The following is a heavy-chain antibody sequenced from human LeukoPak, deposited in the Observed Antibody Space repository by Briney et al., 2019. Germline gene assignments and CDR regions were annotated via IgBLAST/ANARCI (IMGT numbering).Heavy chain of an antibody. CDR1: GFTFGDYA. Sequence: GGSLRLSCTASGFTFGDYAMSWVRQAPGKGLEWVGFIRSEAYGGTTEYAASVKGRFTISRDDSKSIAYLQMNSLKTEDTAVYYCTRDRPGGGSYPQYGMDVWGQGTTVTVSS. V-gene: IGHV3-49*04. D-gene: IGHD1-26*01. J-gene: IGHJ6*02. CDR2: IRSEAYGGTT. CDR3: TRDRPGGGSYPQYGMDV.